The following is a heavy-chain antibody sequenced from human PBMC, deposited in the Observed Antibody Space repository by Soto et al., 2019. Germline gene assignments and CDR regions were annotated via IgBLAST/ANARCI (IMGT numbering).Heavy chain of an antibody. CDR1: GFNFSNHW. CDR2: ITSDGKSK. Sequence: VHLVESGGGLVQPGGSLRLSCAASGFNFSNHWMHWVRQRPGEGLVWVSRITSDGKSKAYAESVKGRFAISRDNAKITLYLQMNGLTAEDTAVYYCARESGDWPLNWFDPWGQGTLVTVSS. CDR3: ARESGDWPLNWFDP. J-gene: IGHJ5*02. V-gene: IGHV3-74*01. D-gene: IGHD2-21*02.